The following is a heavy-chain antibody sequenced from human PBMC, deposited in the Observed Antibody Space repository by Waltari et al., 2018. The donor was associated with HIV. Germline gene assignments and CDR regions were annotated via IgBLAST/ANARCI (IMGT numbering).Heavy chain of an antibody. V-gene: IGHV4-39*01. D-gene: IGHD1-26*01. Sequence: LPLQVTGPVLVEPSDSLALTCTVPGGPNSNSKYFWRWIRQTPGKGLEWIGSIYYSGSTYYNPSLKSRVTISVDTSKNQFSLKLSTVTTADTAVFYCARHALRVGAAYWNFDLWGRGTLVTVSS. CDR1: GGPNSNSKYF. CDR2: IYYSGST. CDR3: ARHALRVGAAYWNFDL. J-gene: IGHJ2*01.